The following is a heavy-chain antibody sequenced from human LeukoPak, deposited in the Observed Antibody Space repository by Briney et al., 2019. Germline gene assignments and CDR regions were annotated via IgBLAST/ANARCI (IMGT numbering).Heavy chain of an antibody. CDR1: GYTFSSYY. CDR3: ARNYYDTAGHFGY. V-gene: IGHV1-46*01. CDR2: INPSGGAT. Sequence: GASVKVSCKASGYTFSSYYFHWVRQAPGQGLEWMGLINPSGGATTFAQKFRGRVTMTRDMSTGTVFMELSSLTSDDTAVYFCARNYYDTAGHFGYWGQGTLVTVSS. D-gene: IGHD3-22*01. J-gene: IGHJ4*02.